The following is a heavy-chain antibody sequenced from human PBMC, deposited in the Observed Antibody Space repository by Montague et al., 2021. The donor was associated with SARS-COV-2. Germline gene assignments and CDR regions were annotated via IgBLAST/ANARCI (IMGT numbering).Heavy chain of an antibody. D-gene: IGHD3-10*01. J-gene: IGHJ4*02. Sequence: SLRLSCAASGFTVSSNYMSWVRQAPGKGLEWVSLIYSSGRTSYADSVTGRFTMSRDNSKNTLYLQMNSLRAEDTAVYYCARDFGESRDHWGQGTPVTVSS. CDR3: ARDFGESRDH. CDR1: GFTVSSNY. CDR2: IYSSGRT. V-gene: IGHV3-53*01.